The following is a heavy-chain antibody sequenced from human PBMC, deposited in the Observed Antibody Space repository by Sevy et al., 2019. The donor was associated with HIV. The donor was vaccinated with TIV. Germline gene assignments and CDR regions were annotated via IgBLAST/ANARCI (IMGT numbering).Heavy chain of an antibody. CDR1: GFTFSNYW. CDR3: ASSVNSGWSGAFDI. J-gene: IGHJ3*02. Sequence: GGSLRLSCAVSGFTFSNYWMSWVRQAPGKGLEWVANINEDRSEKYYVGSVKGRFTISIDNARNSLYLEMNNLRTEDTAVYYCASSVNSGWSGAFDIWGQGTMVTVSS. D-gene: IGHD6-19*01. V-gene: IGHV3-7*01. CDR2: INEDRSEK.